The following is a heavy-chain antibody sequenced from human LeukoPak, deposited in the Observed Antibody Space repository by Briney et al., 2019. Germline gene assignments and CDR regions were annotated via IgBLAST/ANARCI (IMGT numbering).Heavy chain of an antibody. V-gene: IGHV3-30*04. CDR1: GFTFSSYA. CDR2: ISYDGSNK. Sequence: PGGSLRLSCAASGFTFSSYAMHWVRQAPGKGLEWVAVISYDGSNKYYADSVKGRFTISRDNSKNTLYLQMNSPRAEDTAVYYCARDRGAFDIWGQGTMVTVSS. J-gene: IGHJ3*02. D-gene: IGHD5-24*01. CDR3: ARDRGAFDI.